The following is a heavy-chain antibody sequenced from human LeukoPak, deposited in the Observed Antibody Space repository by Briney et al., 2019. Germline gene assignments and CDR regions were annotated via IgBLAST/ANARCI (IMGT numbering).Heavy chain of an antibody. CDR3: ARDRRNIPPYYYYGMDV. V-gene: IGHV4-39*07. Sequence: PSETLSLTCTVSGGSISSSSYYWGWIRQPPGKGLEWIGSIYYSGSTYYNPSLKSRVTISVDTSKNQFSLKLSSVTAADTAVYYCARDRRNIPPYYYYGMDVWGQGTTVTVSS. CDR2: IYYSGST. CDR1: GGSISSSSYY. J-gene: IGHJ6*02. D-gene: IGHD2/OR15-2a*01.